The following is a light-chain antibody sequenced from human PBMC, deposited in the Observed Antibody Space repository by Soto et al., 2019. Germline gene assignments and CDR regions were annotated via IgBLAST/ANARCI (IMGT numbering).Light chain of an antibody. Sequence: QSALTQPPPASGSPGQSVTISCTGTSSDVGGYNYVSWYQQHPGKAPKLMIYEVSKRPSGVPDRFSGSKSGNTASLTVSGLQAEDEADYYCSSYAGSNNFGVYVFGTGTKLTVL. CDR2: EVS. CDR3: SSYAGSNNFGVYV. J-gene: IGLJ1*01. CDR1: SSDVGGYNY. V-gene: IGLV2-8*01.